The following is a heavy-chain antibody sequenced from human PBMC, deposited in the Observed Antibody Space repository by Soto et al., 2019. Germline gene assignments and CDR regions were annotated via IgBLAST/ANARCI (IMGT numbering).Heavy chain of an antibody. J-gene: IGHJ4*01. CDR1: GDSVSSNSAG. CDR3: ARGEQYSGRIFDY. V-gene: IGHV6-1*01. D-gene: IGHD1-26*01. Sequence: SQTLSLTCAITGDSVSSNSAGWSWVRQSPSRGLEWLGRTYYRSKWYYEYAVSVRGRITINPDTSKNQYSLQLNSVTPEDTAVYFCARGEQYSGRIFDYWGQGTLVTVSA. CDR2: TYYRSKWYY.